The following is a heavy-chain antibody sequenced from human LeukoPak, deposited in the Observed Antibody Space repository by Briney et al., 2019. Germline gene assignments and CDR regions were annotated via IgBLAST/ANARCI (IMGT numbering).Heavy chain of an antibody. CDR1: GYTFTGYH. V-gene: IGHV1-2*02. Sequence: ASVKVSCKASGYTFTGYHMHWVRQAPGQGLEWMGWINPNSGGTNYAQKFQGRVTMTRDTSISTAYMELSRLRFDDTAVHYCARGMTTVAPGDYWGQGTLVTVSS. D-gene: IGHD4-23*01. CDR3: ARGMTTVAPGDY. J-gene: IGHJ4*02. CDR2: INPNSGGT.